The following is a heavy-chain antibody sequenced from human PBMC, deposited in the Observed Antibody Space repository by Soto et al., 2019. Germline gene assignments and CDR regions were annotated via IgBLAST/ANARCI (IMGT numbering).Heavy chain of an antibody. J-gene: IGHJ4*02. V-gene: IGHV3-23*01. CDR1: GFTFSSYA. CDR2: ISGSGVST. D-gene: IGHD3-22*01. CDR3: AKSPGMYYYDSSGYYHYDY. Sequence: GGSLRPSCAACGFTFSSYAMSWVRQVPGKGLEWVSAISGSGVSTYYADSVKGRFTISRDNSKNTLYLQMNSLRAEDTAVYYCAKSPGMYYYDSSGYYHYDYWGQGT.